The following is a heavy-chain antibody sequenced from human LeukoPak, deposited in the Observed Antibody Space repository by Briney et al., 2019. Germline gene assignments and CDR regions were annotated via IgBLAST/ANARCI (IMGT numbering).Heavy chain of an antibody. Sequence: GRSLRLSCLASVFFFRDQNINWFRQAQGRGLDCVSSIIITNNCIYYADSVKDPFTISRDNPNNSPYLQMSSLRAEDTAIYYCSVGGLGEFPFDLWGQGTLVTVSS. CDR1: VFFFRDQN. CDR2: IIITNNCI. J-gene: IGHJ4*02. D-gene: IGHD5-12*01. CDR3: SVGGLGEFPFDL. V-gene: IGHV3-21*01.